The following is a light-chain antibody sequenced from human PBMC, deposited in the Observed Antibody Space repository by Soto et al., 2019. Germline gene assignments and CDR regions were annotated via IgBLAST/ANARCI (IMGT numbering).Light chain of an antibody. CDR1: QSVSSY. J-gene: IGKJ2*01. CDR2: DAS. Sequence: EIVLTQSPATLSLSPGERATLSCRASQSVSSYLAWYQQKPGQAPRLLIYDASNRATGIPARFSGSGSGTGFTLTISSLEPEDFAVYYCQQRSNWPPYTFGRGTKLEIK. CDR3: QQRSNWPPYT. V-gene: IGKV3-11*01.